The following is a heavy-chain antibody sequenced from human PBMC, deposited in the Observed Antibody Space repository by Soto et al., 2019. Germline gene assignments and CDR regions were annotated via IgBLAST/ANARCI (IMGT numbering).Heavy chain of an antibody. CDR1: GYTFTSYA. J-gene: IGHJ4*02. Sequence: QVQLVQSGAEVKKPGASVKVSCKASGYTFTSYAIGWVRQAPGQGLEWMGWISAYNGNTNYAQKLQGRVTMTTDTSTRTAYMELRSLRADDTAVYYCAIGWFGEFVYYFDYWGQGTLVTVSS. CDR2: ISAYNGNT. D-gene: IGHD3-10*01. CDR3: AIGWFGEFVYYFDY. V-gene: IGHV1-18*01.